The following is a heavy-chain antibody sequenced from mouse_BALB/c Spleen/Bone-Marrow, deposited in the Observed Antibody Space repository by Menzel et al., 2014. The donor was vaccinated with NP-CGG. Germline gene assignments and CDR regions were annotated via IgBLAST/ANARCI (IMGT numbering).Heavy chain of an antibody. V-gene: IGHV1-4*01. J-gene: IGHJ2*01. D-gene: IGHD2-3*01. CDR2: ISPRNTYS. CDR1: GYSFTSYT. Sequence: QVQLKQSGAELARPGASVKMSCKASGYSFTSYTMHWVKQRPGQGLEWIACISPRNTYSDYNQKFKDRATVTADKSSSTAYMQLSSLTSEDSAVYYCREGTYDGCSGHFDYWGQGTTFTVSS. CDR3: REGTYDGCSGHFDY.